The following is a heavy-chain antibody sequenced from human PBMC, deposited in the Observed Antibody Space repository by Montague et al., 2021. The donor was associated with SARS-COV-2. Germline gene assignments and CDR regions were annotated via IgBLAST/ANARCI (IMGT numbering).Heavy chain of an antibody. CDR3: ATQEDPSGWIPGPFDF. D-gene: IGHD6-19*01. J-gene: IGHJ4*02. CDR2: IYYRGST. V-gene: IGHV4-39*01. CDR1: GGSISSSSYY. Sequence: SDTLSLTRTVSGGSISSSSYYWAWIRQPPGKGLEWIGSIYYRGSTYYNPSLKSRVFISVDTSKNQLSLKLSSVTAADTAVYYCATQEDPSGWIPGPFDFWGQGTLLTVSS.